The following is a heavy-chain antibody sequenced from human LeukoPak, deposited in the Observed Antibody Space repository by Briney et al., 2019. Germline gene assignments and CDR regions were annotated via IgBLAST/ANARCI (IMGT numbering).Heavy chain of an antibody. Sequence: SETLPLTCAVYGGSFSGYYWSWIRQPPGKGLEWIGEINHSGSTNYNPSLKSRVTISVDTSKNQFSLKLSSVTAADTAVYYCARGRGVVGEPGFDYWGQGTLVTVSS. J-gene: IGHJ4*02. CDR2: INHSGST. V-gene: IGHV4-34*01. CDR3: ARGRGVVGEPGFDY. D-gene: IGHD3-16*01. CDR1: GGSFSGYY.